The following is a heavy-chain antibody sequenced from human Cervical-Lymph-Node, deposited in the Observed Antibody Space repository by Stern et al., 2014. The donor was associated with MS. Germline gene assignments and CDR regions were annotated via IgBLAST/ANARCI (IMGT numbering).Heavy chain of an antibody. D-gene: IGHD4-17*01. J-gene: IGHJ4*02. V-gene: IGHV3-21*01. Sequence: EVQLVESGGGLVKRGESLRLSCDASGFTFSNYSINWVRQAQGKGLEWIYSISNNSPHTYDAASVDGRFTFSRDSAKDSVSLHMFSLLAEDTAVYYCSRARVGDYARSPHLDSWGQGTLVTVSS. CDR2: ISNNSPHT. CDR1: GFTFSNYS. CDR3: SRARVGDYARSPHLDS.